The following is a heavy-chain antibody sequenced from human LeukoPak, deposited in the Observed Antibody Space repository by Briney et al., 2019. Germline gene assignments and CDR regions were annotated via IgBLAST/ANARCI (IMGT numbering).Heavy chain of an antibody. J-gene: IGHJ4*02. CDR1: GYTFTSYY. V-gene: IGHV1-46*01. CDR2: INPSGGST. Sequence: GASVKVSCKASGYTFTSYYMHWVRQAPGQGLEWMGVINPSGGSTSYAQKFQGRVTMTRDTSISTAYMELSSLRSDGTAVYYCARDLRAAAGKLYYFDYWGQGTLVTVSS. D-gene: IGHD6-13*01. CDR3: ARDLRAAAGKLYYFDY.